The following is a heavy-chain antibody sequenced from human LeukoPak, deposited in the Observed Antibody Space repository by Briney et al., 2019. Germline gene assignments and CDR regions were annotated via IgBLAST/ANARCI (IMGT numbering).Heavy chain of an antibody. CDR3: ARQIRSLCYFDY. CDR2: IYYSGST. Sequence: SETLSLTCTVSGGSLSYYYWSWIRQLPGKGLEWIGYIYYSGSTNYNPSLKSRVTISVDTSKNQFSLRLSSVTAADTAVYYCARQIRSLCYFDYWGQGTLVTVSS. J-gene: IGHJ4*02. CDR1: GGSLSYYY. V-gene: IGHV4-59*08.